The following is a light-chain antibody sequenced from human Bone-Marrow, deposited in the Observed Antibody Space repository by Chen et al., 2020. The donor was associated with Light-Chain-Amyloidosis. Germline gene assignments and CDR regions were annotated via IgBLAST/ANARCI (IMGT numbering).Light chain of an antibody. V-gene: IGLV1-47*01. J-gene: IGLJ2*01. CDR1: GSNIGSHD. CDR2: KND. CDR3: ATWDGSVSGVV. Sequence: HSVLTHPPSTSGTPGHRVTISCSLSGSNIGSHDVFWYQQVLGKAPKLLKFKNDQRPSGVADRFSAINSGTAASLAIRGLRSEDAADYHWATWDGSVSGVVFGGGTKVTVL.